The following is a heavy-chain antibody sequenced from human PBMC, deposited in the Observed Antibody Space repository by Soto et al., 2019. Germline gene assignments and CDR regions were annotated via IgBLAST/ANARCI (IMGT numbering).Heavy chain of an antibody. V-gene: IGHV1-18*01. J-gene: IGHJ4*02. CDR1: GYTFTTYG. Sequence: ASVKVSCKASGYTFTTYGISWVRQAPGQGLEWMGWISAYNGNTKYAEKLQGRVTMTTDTSTSTAYMEVRSLRSDDTAAYYCARDSNGYYYRYWGQGTLVTVS. D-gene: IGHD3-22*01. CDR2: ISAYNGNT. CDR3: ARDSNGYYYRY.